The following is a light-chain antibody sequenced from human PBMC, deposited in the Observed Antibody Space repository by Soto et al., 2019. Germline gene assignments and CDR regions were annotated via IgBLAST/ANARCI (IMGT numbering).Light chain of an antibody. Sequence: DLQMTQSPSTLSASVGDRVTITCRASQSLSSWLAWYQQKPGKAPKLLIYKASSLESGVPSRFSGSGSGTEFTLTISSLQPDDFATYYFQQYNSYLYTFGQGTKLEIK. CDR3: QQYNSYLYT. CDR1: QSLSSW. V-gene: IGKV1-5*03. CDR2: KAS. J-gene: IGKJ2*01.